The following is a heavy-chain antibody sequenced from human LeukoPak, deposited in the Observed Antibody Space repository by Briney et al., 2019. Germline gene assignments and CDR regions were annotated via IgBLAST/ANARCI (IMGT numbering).Heavy chain of an antibody. CDR2: IYYSGST. J-gene: IGHJ6*03. CDR3: ARVAAGSGSYYSSCYYYYMDV. V-gene: IGHV4-59*01. D-gene: IGHD3-10*01. Sequence: SETLSLTCTVSGGSISSYYWSWIRQPPGKGLEWIGYIYYSGSTNYNPSLKSRVTISVDTSKNQFSLKLSSVTAADTAVYYCARVAAGSGSYYSSCYYYYMDVWGKGTTVTVSS. CDR1: GGSISSYY.